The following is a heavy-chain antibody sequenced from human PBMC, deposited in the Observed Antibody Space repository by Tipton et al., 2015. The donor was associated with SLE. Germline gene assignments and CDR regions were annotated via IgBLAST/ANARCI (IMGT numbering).Heavy chain of an antibody. D-gene: IGHD6-19*01. CDR1: GGSISSYY. CDR3: ARLDSGWLYFDY. V-gene: IGHV4-59*08. CDR2: IYYSGSI. J-gene: IGHJ4*02. Sequence: TLSLTCTVSGGSISSYYWSWIRQPPGKGLEWIGYIYYSGSINYNPSLKGRVTISVDTSKNQFSLKLSSVTAADTAVYYCARLDSGWLYFDYWGQGTLVTVSS.